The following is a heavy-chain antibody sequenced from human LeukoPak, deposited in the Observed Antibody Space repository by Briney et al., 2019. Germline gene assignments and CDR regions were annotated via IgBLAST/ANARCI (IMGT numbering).Heavy chain of an antibody. V-gene: IGHV3-23*01. CDR1: GFTFSNYG. CDR2: ISASDGST. D-gene: IGHD1-26*01. J-gene: IGHJ4*02. Sequence: GGSLRLSCAASGFTFSNYGMSWVRQAPGKGLEWVSGISASDGSTHYADSVKGRFTISRDNSKNTLYLQMNSLRAEDTAIYYCAKSRGSYWVPEFDYWGQGTLVTVSS. CDR3: AKSRGSYWVPEFDY.